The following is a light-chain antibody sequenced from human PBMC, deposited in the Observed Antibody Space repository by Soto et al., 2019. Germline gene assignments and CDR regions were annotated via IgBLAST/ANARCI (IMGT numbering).Light chain of an antibody. CDR2: TTS. Sequence: EVVMTQSPVTLSVSPGDRATLSCRASESVTSSCLAWYQRKPGQAPRLLIHTTSTRATDIPDRFSGSGSGTDFTLTISRLEPEDFAVYYCQQCGGSPLFSFGPGTRVDI. CDR3: QQCGGSPLFS. CDR1: ESVTSSC. J-gene: IGKJ3*01. V-gene: IGKV3-20*01.